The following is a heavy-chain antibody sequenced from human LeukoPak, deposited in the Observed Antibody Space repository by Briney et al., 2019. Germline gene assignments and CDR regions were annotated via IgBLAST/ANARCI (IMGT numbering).Heavy chain of an antibody. V-gene: IGHV4-39*07. Sequence: SETLSLTCTVSGGSISSSSYYWGWIRQPPGKGLEWIGSIYYSGSTYYNPSLKSRVTISVDTSKNQFSLKLSSVTAADTAVYYCASLRWNYFDYWGQGTLVNVSS. D-gene: IGHD4-23*01. CDR1: GGSISSSSYY. CDR3: ASLRWNYFDY. CDR2: IYYSGST. J-gene: IGHJ4*02.